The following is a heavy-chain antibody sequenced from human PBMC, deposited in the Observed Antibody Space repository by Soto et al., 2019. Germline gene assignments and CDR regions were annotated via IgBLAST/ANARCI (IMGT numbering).Heavy chain of an antibody. D-gene: IGHD1-26*01. V-gene: IGHV3-73*01. Sequence: EVQLVESGGGLVQPGGSLKLSCAASGFTFSDSAMHWVRQASGKGLEWVGRVRSKPNSYATAYAASVKGRFTISRDDSKNTAYLKMNSLKTEDTAVYYCTSGSGPYFDYWGQGTLVTVSS. CDR3: TSGSGPYFDY. CDR1: GFTFSDSA. CDR2: VRSKPNSYAT. J-gene: IGHJ4*02.